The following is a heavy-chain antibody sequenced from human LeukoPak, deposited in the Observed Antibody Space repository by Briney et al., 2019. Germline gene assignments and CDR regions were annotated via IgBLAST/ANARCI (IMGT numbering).Heavy chain of an antibody. CDR1: GGSFSGYY. J-gene: IGHJ6*02. CDR2: INHSGRT. CDR3: ARDRGLHYFGMDV. V-gene: IGHV4-34*01. Sequence: SETLSLTCAVYGGSFSGYYWSWIRQPPGKGLEWIGEINHSGRTNYNPSLKSRVTISVDTSKNQFPLKLSSVTAADTAVYYCARDRGLHYFGMDVWGQGTTVTVSS. D-gene: IGHD4-17*01.